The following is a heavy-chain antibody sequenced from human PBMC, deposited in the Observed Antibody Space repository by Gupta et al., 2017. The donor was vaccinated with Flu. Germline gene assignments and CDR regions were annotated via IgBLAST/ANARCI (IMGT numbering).Heavy chain of an antibody. V-gene: IGHV4-59*01. Sequence: QVQLQESGPGLVKPSETLSLTCTASGGSISSYYWSWIRQPPGKGLEWIGYIYYSGSTNYNPSLKSRVTISVDTSKNQFSLKLSSVTAADTAVYYCARALLQKKAIAVAVNWFDPRGQGTLVTVSS. CDR1: GGSISSYY. CDR3: ARALLQKKAIAVAVNWFDP. CDR2: IYYSGST. D-gene: IGHD6-19*01. J-gene: IGHJ5*02.